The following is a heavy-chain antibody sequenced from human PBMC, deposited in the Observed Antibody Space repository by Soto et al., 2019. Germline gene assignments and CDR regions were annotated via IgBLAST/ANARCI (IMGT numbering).Heavy chain of an antibody. V-gene: IGHV4-30-4*01. D-gene: IGHD4-17*01. J-gene: IGHJ4*02. CDR1: GGSISSGDYY. CDR3: ARLDYGGNYELDY. CDR2: IYYSGST. Sequence: TSETLSLTCTVSGGSISSGDYYLSWIRQPPGKGLEWIGYIYYSGSTYYNPSLKSRVTISVDTSKNQFSLKLSSVTAADTAVYYCARLDYGGNYELDYWGQGTLVTVSS.